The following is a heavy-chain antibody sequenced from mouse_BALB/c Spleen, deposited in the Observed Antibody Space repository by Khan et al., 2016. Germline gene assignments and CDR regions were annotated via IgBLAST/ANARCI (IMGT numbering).Heavy chain of an antibody. J-gene: IGHJ3*01. CDR1: GYSITSDYA. V-gene: IGHV3-2*02. D-gene: IGHD2-1*01. CDR2: ISYSGST. Sequence: EVQLVESGPGLVKPSQSLSLTCTVTGYSITSDYAWNWIRQFPGNKLEWMGHISYSGSTSYNPSLKSRISITRDTSKNQFFLQLNSVTAEDTATXYCARSGALYGNFPYWGQGTLVTVSA. CDR3: ARSGALYGNFPY.